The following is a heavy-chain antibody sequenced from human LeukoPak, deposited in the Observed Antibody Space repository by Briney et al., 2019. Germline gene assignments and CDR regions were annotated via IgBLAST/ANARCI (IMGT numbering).Heavy chain of an antibody. CDR3: AKGCGGSCYSGFDY. D-gene: IGHD2-15*01. Sequence: GGSLRLSCAASGFTFSNYAMSWVRQAPGKGLECVSGISGSGGSTYYADSVKGRFTISRDNSKNTLYLQMNSLRAEDTAIYYCAKGCGGSCYSGFDYWGQGTLVTVSS. CDR1: GFTFSNYA. J-gene: IGHJ4*02. V-gene: IGHV3-23*01. CDR2: ISGSGGST.